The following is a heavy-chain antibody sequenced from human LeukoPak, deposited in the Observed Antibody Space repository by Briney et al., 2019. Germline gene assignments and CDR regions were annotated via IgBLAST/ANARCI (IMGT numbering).Heavy chain of an antibody. D-gene: IGHD3-9*01. CDR1: GYSFTSYW. CDR2: IYPGDSDT. V-gene: IGHV5-51*01. CDR3: ARGPHYDFLTGYYSSHFDY. Sequence: GESLKISCKGSGYSFTSYWIGWVRQMPAKGLEWMVVIYPGDSDTRYSPSFQGQVTISVDKSTSNAYLQWISLRASDTAMYYCARGPHYDFLTGYYSSHFDYWGQGTLVSVSS. J-gene: IGHJ4*02.